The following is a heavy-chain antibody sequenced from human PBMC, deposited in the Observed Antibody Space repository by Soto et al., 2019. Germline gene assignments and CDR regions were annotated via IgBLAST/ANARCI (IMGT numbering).Heavy chain of an antibody. CDR1: GFTFSSYG. V-gene: IGHV3-33*01. Sequence: QVQLVESGGGVVQPGRSLRLSCAASGFTFSSYGMHWVRQAPGKGLEWVAVIWYDGSNKYYADSVKGRFTISRDNSKNTLDLLMNSLRAEDTAVYYCARESYDSGSFDYWGQGTLVTVSS. D-gene: IGHD3-10*01. CDR2: IWYDGSNK. J-gene: IGHJ4*02. CDR3: ARESYDSGSFDY.